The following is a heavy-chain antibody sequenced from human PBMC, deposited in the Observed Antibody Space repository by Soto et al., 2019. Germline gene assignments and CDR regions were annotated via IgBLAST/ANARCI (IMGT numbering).Heavy chain of an antibody. CDR2: INPSGGST. J-gene: IGHJ6*02. D-gene: IGHD2-2*01. CDR3: ARDRLDCISTSCRYYYGMDV. CDR1: GYTFTSYY. V-gene: IGHV1-46*01. Sequence: QVQLVQSGAEVKKPGASVKVSCKASGYTFTSYYMHWVRQAPGQGLEWMGIINPSGGSTSYAQKFQGRVTMTRDTSTSTVYMELSSLISEDTAVYYCARDRLDCISTSCRYYYGMDVWGQGTTVTVSS.